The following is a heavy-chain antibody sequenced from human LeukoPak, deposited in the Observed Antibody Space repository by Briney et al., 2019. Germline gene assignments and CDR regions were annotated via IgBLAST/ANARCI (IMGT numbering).Heavy chain of an antibody. Sequence: GGSLRLSCAASGFTFSSYEMNWVRQAPGKGLEWVSYISSSGSTIYYADSVKGRFTISRDSSKNTLYLQRNSLRAEDTAVYSCARDLGYSSGPWGYWGQGTLVTVSS. D-gene: IGHD6-19*01. CDR3: ARDLGYSSGPWGY. V-gene: IGHV3-48*03. CDR1: GFTFSSYE. J-gene: IGHJ4*02. CDR2: ISSSGSTI.